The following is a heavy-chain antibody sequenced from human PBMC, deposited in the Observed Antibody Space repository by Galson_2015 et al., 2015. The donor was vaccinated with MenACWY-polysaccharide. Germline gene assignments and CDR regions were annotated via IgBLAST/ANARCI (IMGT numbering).Heavy chain of an antibody. CDR2: IQYDGTNK. V-gene: IGHV3-33*06. J-gene: IGHJ4*02. Sequence: SLRLSCAASGLRFSGSGMHWVRPAPGKGLEWVAVIQYDGTNKVYADSVKGRFSISRDNSKNTLYLEMNSLRAEDTALYYCVKGGWADNWGQGTLVTVSS. CDR3: VKGGWADN. CDR1: GLRFSGSG. D-gene: IGHD1-26*01.